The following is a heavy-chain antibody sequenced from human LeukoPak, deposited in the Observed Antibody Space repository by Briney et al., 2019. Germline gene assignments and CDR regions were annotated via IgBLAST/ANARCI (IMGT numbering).Heavy chain of an antibody. CDR1: GGSLSSYY. J-gene: IGHJ4*02. Sequence: SETLSLTCTVSGGSLSSYYWSWIRQPPGKGLEWIGNIYYTGSTNYNPSLKSRVTISVDTSKNQLSLKVSSVTAADTAVYYCARDGGGTGRPFDYWGQGTPVTVSS. CDR2: IYYTGST. D-gene: IGHD4-23*01. CDR3: ARDGGGTGRPFDY. V-gene: IGHV4-59*01.